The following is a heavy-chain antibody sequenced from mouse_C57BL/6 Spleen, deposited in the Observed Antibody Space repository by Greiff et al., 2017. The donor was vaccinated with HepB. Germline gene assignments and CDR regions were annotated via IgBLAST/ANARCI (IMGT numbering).Heavy chain of an antibody. D-gene: IGHD2-4*01. J-gene: IGHJ3*01. CDR1: GYTFTSYW. V-gene: IGHV1-55*01. CDR2: IYPGSGST. Sequence: QVQLQQPGAELVKPGASVKMSCKASGYTFTSYWITWVKQRPGQGLEWIGDIYPGSGSTNYNEKFKSKATLTVDTSSSTAYMQLSSLTSEDSAVYYCARSRDYGDWFAYWGQGTLVTVSA. CDR3: ARSRDYGDWFAY.